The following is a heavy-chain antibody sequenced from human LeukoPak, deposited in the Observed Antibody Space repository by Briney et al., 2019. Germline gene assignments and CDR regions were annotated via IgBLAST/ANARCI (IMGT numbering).Heavy chain of an antibody. J-gene: IGHJ3*02. CDR3: ARTTYYYDSSGYYFSAFDI. D-gene: IGHD3-22*01. Sequence: ASVKVSCKASGYTFTSYGISWVRQAPGQGLEWMGWISAYNGNTNYAQKLQGRVTMTTDTSTSTAYMELRSLRSDDTAVYYCARTTYYYDSSGYYFSAFDIWGQGTMVTVSS. V-gene: IGHV1-18*01. CDR2: ISAYNGNT. CDR1: GYTFTSYG.